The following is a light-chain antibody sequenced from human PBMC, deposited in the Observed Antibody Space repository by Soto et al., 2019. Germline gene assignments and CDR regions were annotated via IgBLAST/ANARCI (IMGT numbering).Light chain of an antibody. J-gene: IGKJ5*01. CDR1: QSVSSY. CDR3: QHYGDSART. V-gene: IGKV3-11*01. Sequence: EIVLTQSPATLSLSPGERATLSCRASQSVSSYLAWYQQKPGQAPRLLIYDASNRATGIPARFSGSGSGTEFTLTISSLQSEDFAVYYCQHYGDSARTFGPGTRLEIK. CDR2: DAS.